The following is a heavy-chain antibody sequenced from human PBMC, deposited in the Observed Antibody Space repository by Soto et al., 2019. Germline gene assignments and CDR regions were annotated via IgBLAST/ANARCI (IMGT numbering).Heavy chain of an antibody. CDR1: GFTFSSYG. CDR3: ATYLGYCSGGSCPPAY. J-gene: IGHJ4*02. CDR2: ISYDGSNK. Sequence: GGSLRLSCAASGFTFSSYGMHWVRQAPGKGLEWVAVISYDGSNKYYADSVKGRFTISRDNSKNTLYLQMNSLRAEDTAVYYCATYLGYCSGGSCPPAYWGQGTLVTVSS. V-gene: IGHV3-30*03. D-gene: IGHD2-15*01.